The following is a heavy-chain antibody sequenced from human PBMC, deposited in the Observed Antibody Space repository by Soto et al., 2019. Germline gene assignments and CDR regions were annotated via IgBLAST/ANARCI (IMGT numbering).Heavy chain of an antibody. D-gene: IGHD3-10*01. CDR3: ARHGYYYGSGSYPFDY. V-gene: IGHV4-39*01. CDR2: IYYSGST. J-gene: IGHJ4*02. CDR1: GGSISSSSYY. Sequence: SETLSLTCSVSGGSISSSSYYWGWIRQPPGKGLEWIGSIYYSGSTYYNPSLKSRVTISVDTSKNQFSLKLSSVTAAETAVYYCARHGYYYGSGSYPFDYWGQGTLVTV.